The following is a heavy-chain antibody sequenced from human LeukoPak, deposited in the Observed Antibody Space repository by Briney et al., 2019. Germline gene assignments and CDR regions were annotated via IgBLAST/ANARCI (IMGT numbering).Heavy chain of an antibody. CDR2: INPSGDGT. V-gene: IGHV1-46*01. CDR3: ARADSQQSFDY. CDR1: GCTFSSYY. Sequence: ASVKVSCTAAGCTFSSYYMHWVRQAPGQGPEWMGIINPSGDGTSYAQKFQGRVTMTRDTSTSTVYMELSSLRSEDTAVYYCARADSQQSFDYWGQGTLVTVSS. D-gene: IGHD2-15*01. J-gene: IGHJ4*02.